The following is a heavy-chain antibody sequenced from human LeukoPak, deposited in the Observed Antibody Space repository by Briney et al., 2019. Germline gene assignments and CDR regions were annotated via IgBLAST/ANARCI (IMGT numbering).Heavy chain of an antibody. Sequence: GRTLGLSRAFSVFTLSNPCTSCVPEAPAKGLECGGRNNSKNDGGKTDYAATVTGRLTISRADLNHTLHMQMNSLKTDDTGVYYCTTEWLQLYAFDIWGQGTMVTVSS. D-gene: IGHD5-24*01. CDR2: NNSKNDGGKT. CDR1: VFTLSNPC. J-gene: IGHJ3*02. CDR3: TTEWLQLYAFDI. V-gene: IGHV3-15*01.